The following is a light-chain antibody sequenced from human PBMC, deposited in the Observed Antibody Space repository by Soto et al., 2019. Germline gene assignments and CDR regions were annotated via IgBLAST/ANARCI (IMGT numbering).Light chain of an antibody. CDR3: SSYTSSSTRLL. Sequence: QSALTQPASVSGSPGQSITISCTGTSSDVGGYNYVSWYQQHPVKAPKLIIYDVSNRPSGVSNRFSGSKSGNTASLTISGLQGEEEADYYCSSYTSSSTRLLFGGGTKLTVL. J-gene: IGLJ2*01. CDR1: SSDVGGYNY. CDR2: DVS. V-gene: IGLV2-14*01.